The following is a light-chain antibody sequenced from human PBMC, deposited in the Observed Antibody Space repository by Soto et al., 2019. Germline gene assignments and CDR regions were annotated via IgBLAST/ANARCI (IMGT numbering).Light chain of an antibody. V-gene: IGLV2-14*01. Sequence: QSALTQPASVSGSPGQSITISCTGTSSDVGGYNYVSRYQQHPGKAPKLMIYDVSNRPSGVSNRFSGSKSGNTASLTISGLQAEDEADYYRSSYTSSSTLVVFGGGTKLTVL. CDR2: DVS. CDR1: SSDVGGYNY. CDR3: SSYTSSSTLVV. J-gene: IGLJ2*01.